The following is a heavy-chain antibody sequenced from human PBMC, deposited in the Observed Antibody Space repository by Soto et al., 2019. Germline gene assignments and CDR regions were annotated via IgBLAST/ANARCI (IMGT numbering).Heavy chain of an antibody. V-gene: IGHV3-23*01. J-gene: IGHJ6*02. D-gene: IGHD2-2*01. CDR2: IGESGTPT. CDR1: GFAFSSYA. Sequence: GGALRLSCAASGFAFSSYAMKWVRQAPGKGLEWVSLIGESGTPTYYADSVKGRFTISRDNSGNTLFLEMYSLRAEDTAVYYCARYIPGVRYYGMDVWGQGTTVTVSS. CDR3: ARYIPGVRYYGMDV.